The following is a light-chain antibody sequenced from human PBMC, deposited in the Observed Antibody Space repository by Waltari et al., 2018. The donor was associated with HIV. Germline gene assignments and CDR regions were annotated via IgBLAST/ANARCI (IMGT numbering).Light chain of an antibody. V-gene: IGKV1-5*03. CDR3: QQYYSSSVT. J-gene: IGKJ4*01. CDR1: ENIGTT. Sequence: IQMTQSPSIVSASVGDRVTITCRASENIGTTLAWYQQTPGKAPKVLIYMASSLEGGVPSRFSGSRSGTEFTLTIRSLQPDDVGTYYCQQYYSSSVTFGGGTKVEI. CDR2: MAS.